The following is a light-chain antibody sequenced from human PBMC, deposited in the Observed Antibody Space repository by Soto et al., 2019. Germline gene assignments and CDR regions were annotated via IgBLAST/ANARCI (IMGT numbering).Light chain of an antibody. CDR1: QSGSRTY. CDR3: QQYSSSTPPWT. Sequence: EIVLTQSPGTLSLSPGERATLSCRASQSGSRTYLAWYQQQPGQAPRLLIYGASSRATDIPDRFSGSASGTDFTLTISRLEPEDFAVYYCQQYSSSTPPWTFGQGTKVEI. CDR2: GAS. V-gene: IGKV3-20*01. J-gene: IGKJ1*01.